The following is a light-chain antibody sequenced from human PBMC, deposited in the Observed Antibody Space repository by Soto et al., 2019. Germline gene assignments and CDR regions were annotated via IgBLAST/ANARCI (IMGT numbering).Light chain of an antibody. CDR3: AAWDDSLMARV. CDR1: SSNIGSNT. J-gene: IGLJ2*01. Sequence: QSVLTQPPSASGTPGQRVTISCSGSSSNIGSNTVNWYQQLPGAAPKLLIYSNNQRPSGVADRFSGSKSGTSASLAISGLQSEDEADYYCAAWDDSLMARVFGGGTKVTVL. V-gene: IGLV1-44*01. CDR2: SNN.